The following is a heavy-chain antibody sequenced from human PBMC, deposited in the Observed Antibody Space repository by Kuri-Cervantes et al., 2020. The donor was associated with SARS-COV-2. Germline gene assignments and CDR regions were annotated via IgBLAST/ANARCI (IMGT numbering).Heavy chain of an antibody. CDR2: IKQDGSEK. J-gene: IGHJ4*02. CDR3: AREQSTTYYDFWSGYYDGYFDY. V-gene: IGHV3-7*01. Sequence: GESLKISCAASGFTFSSYWMSWVRQAPGKGLEWVANIKQDGSEKYYVDSVKGRFTISRDNAKNSLYLQMNSLRAEDTAVYYCAREQSTTYYDFWSGYYDGYFDYWGQGTLVTVSS. D-gene: IGHD3-3*01. CDR1: GFTFSSYW.